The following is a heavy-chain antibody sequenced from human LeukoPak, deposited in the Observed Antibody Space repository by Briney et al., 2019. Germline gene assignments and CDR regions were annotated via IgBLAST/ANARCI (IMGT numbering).Heavy chain of an antibody. CDR1: GYTFTGYY. D-gene: IGHD2-2*01. V-gene: IGHV1-2*02. CDR2: INPNSGGT. J-gene: IGHJ6*03. Sequence: ASVKVSCKASGYTFTGYYMHWVRQAPGQGLEWMGWINPNSGGTNYAQKLQGRVTMTRDTSISTAYMELSRLRSDDTAVYYCARNRRPAAPYYYMDVWGKGTTVTVSS. CDR3: ARNRRPAAPYYYMDV.